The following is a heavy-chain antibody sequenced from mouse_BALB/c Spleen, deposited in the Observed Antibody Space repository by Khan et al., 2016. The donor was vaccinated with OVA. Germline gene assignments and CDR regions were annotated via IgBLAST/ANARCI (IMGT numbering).Heavy chain of an antibody. CDR2: IRYSGST. J-gene: IGHJ2*01. V-gene: IGHV3-1*02. CDR1: GYSITSGYG. CDR3: ARTARIEY. D-gene: IGHD1-2*01. Sequence: EVELVESGPGLVKPSQSLSLTCTVTGYSITSGYGWNWIRQFPGNKLEWMGYIRYSGSTNYNPSLKSRISITRDTSKNQFFLQLNSVTTEDTATDYCARTARIEYWGQGTTLTVSS.